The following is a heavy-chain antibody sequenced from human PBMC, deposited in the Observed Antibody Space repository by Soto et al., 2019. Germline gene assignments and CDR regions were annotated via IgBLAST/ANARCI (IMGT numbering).Heavy chain of an antibody. CDR1: GFTFSSYG. CDR3: ARQWLVRPYNWFDP. Sequence: GGSLRLSCAASGFTFSSYGMHWVRQAPGKGLEWVAVISKDGSVKYYAESVKGRFTISRDNSKNTLYLQMNSLRADDTAVYYCARQWLVRPYNWFDPWGQGTLVTVSS. D-gene: IGHD6-19*01. V-gene: IGHV3-30*03. CDR2: ISKDGSVK. J-gene: IGHJ5*02.